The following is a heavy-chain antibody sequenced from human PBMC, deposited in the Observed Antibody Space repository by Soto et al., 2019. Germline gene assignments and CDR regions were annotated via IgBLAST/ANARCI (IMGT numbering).Heavy chain of an antibody. CDR2: IKQDGSEK. CDR3: ARYDTAMVYYYYYGMDV. D-gene: IGHD5-18*01. J-gene: IGHJ6*02. V-gene: IGHV3-7*05. CDR1: GFTFSNAW. Sequence: GGSLRLSCAASGFTFSNAWMNWVRQAPGKGLEWVANIKQDGSEKYYVDSVKGRFTISRDNAKNSLYLQMNSLRAEDTAVYYCARYDTAMVYYYYYGMDVWGQGTTVTVSS.